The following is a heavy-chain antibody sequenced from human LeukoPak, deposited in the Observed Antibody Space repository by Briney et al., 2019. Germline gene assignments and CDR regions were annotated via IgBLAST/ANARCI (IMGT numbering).Heavy chain of an antibody. CDR2: IYYSGST. CDR1: GGSISNYY. V-gene: IGHV4-59*01. J-gene: IGHJ4*02. Sequence: SETLSLTCSVSGGSISNYYCGWIRQPPGKRLEWIGYIYYSGSTYYNPSLKSRATISVDTSKNQFSLQLSSVTAADTAVYFCARVPPYNSGYGGFDYWGQGTLVTVSS. CDR3: ARVPPYNSGYGGFDY. D-gene: IGHD5-18*01.